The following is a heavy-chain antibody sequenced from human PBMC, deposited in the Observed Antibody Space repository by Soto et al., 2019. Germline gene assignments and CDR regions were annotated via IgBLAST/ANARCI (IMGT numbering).Heavy chain of an antibody. CDR2: VSYDAVNK. CDR3: AKVMTEYSGVAIDH. D-gene: IGHD6-19*01. V-gene: IGHV3-30*18. CDR1: GFTFSNFG. Sequence: QVHLLESGGGGVQPGRSLRLSCVGSGFTFSNFGIHWVRQAPGKGLEWLAVVSYDAVNKFYADSVRGRFTISRDNSKDTVYLQINRLRRDDTAMYFCAKVMTEYSGVAIDHWGQGTLVTVSS. J-gene: IGHJ4*02.